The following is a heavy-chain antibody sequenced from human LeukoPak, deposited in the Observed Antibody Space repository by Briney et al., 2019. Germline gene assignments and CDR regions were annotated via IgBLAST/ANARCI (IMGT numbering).Heavy chain of an antibody. D-gene: IGHD3-3*01. CDR2: IYYGGIT. CDR1: GGSINSYY. V-gene: IGHV4-59*12. CDR3: ARESYYDFWSGTPLGYYYYYMDV. Sequence: PSETLSLTCTVSGGSINSYYWSWIRQPPGKGLEWIGYIYYGGITNYSPSLKSRVTISVDTSKNQFSLKLSSVTAADTAVYYCARESYYDFWSGTPLGYYYYYMDVWGKGTTVTVSS. J-gene: IGHJ6*03.